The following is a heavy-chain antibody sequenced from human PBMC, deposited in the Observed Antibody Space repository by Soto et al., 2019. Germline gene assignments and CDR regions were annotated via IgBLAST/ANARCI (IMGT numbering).Heavy chain of an antibody. CDR1: GYTFTSYA. J-gene: IGHJ4*02. Sequence: ASVKVSCKASGYTFTSYAMHWVRQAPGQRLEWMVWINAGNGNKKYSQKLQGRVTITRDTSASPAYMELSSVRSEDTAVYYCARVFGVEALYYFDYWGQGTLVTVSS. CDR2: INAGNGNK. CDR3: ARVFGVEALYYFDY. V-gene: IGHV1-3*01. D-gene: IGHD3-3*01.